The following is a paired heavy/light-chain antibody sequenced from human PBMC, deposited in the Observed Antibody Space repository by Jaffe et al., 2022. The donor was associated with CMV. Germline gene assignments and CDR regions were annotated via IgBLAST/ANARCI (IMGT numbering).Heavy chain of an antibody. V-gene: IGHV3-21*01. Sequence: EVQLVESGGGLVKSGGSLRLSCAASGFTFSSYSMNWVRQAPGKGLEWVSSLSSSGTYIDYADSVKGRFTISRDSAKNSLYLQMDSLRDEDTAVYYCARDGSTRSRVPTFFDFWGQGALVTVSS. CDR2: LSSSGTYI. CDR3: ARDGSTRSRVPTFFDF. J-gene: IGHJ4*02. D-gene: IGHD3-16*01. CDR1: GFTFSSYS.
Light chain of an antibody. Sequence: DIQMTQSPSSLSTSVGDRVIITCRASQNILSYLNWYQQKSGEAPKLLIYSASTLQSGVPSRFSGSGSGTDFTLTISSLQPEDFATYYCQQTSGRYTFGGGTKVEIK. CDR1: QNILSY. CDR3: QQTSGRYT. J-gene: IGKJ4*01. V-gene: IGKV1-39*01. CDR2: SAS.